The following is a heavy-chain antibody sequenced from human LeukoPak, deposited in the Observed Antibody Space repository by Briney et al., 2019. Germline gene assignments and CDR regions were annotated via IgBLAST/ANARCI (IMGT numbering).Heavy chain of an antibody. J-gene: IGHJ4*02. V-gene: IGHV3-48*04. CDR2: ISRSGSTI. CDR3: ARDIVPSSSGWYEFDY. Sequence: GGSLRLSCAASGFIFRNYNINWVRQAPGKGLEWVSYISRSGSTIYYADSVKGRFTISRDNAKNSLYLQMNSLRAEDTAVYYCARDIVPSSSGWYEFDYWGQGTLVTVSS. CDR1: GFIFRNYN. D-gene: IGHD6-19*01.